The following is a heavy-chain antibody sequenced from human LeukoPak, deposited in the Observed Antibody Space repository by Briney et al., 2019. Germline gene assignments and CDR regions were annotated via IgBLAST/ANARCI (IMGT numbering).Heavy chain of an antibody. CDR3: ARDRIAVAGTENWFDP. J-gene: IGHJ5*02. CDR1: GFTFSTYG. D-gene: IGHD6-19*01. Sequence: PGGSLRLSCAAAGFTFSTYGMGWVRQAPGKGLEWVAVIWYDGSNKYYADSVKGRFTISRDNSKNTLYLQMNSLRAEDTGVYYCARDRIAVAGTENWFDPWGQGTLVTVSS. CDR2: IWYDGSNK. V-gene: IGHV3-33*01.